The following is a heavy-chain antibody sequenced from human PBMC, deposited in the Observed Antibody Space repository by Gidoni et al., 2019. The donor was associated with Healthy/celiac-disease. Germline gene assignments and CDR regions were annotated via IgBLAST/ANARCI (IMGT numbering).Heavy chain of an antibody. Sequence: QVQLVESGGGVVQPGRSLRLSCAASGFTFSSYGMHWVRQAPGKGLEWVAVIWYDGSNKYYADSVKGRFTISRDNSKNTLYLQMNSLRAEDTAVYYCARGWLQLSDWGQGTLVTVSS. CDR1: GFTFSSYG. CDR2: IWYDGSNK. CDR3: ARGWLQLSD. D-gene: IGHD5-12*01. J-gene: IGHJ4*02. V-gene: IGHV3-33*01.